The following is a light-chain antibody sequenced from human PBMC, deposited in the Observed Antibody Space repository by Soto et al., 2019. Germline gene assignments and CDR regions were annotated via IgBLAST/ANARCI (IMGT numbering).Light chain of an antibody. CDR2: AAS. Sequence: DIQLTQSPSFLSASVGDRTTITCRASQGISSHLAWYPQKRGKPPKLLIYAASTLQSGVTAGFSGSGSGTEFTLTITSLQPEDFATYYCQQVGTYPRTFGGGTKVDIK. J-gene: IGKJ4*02. CDR1: QGISSH. CDR3: QQVGTYPRT. V-gene: IGKV1-9*01.